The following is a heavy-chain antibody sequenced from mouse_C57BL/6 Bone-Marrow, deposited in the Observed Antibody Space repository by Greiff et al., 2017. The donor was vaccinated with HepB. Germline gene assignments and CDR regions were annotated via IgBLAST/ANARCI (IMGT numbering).Heavy chain of an antibody. J-gene: IGHJ3*01. CDR1: GYTFTSYG. D-gene: IGHD2-4*01. Sequence: VQLQQSGAELARPGASVKLSCKASGYTFTSYGISWVKQRTGQGLEWIGEIYPRSGNTYYNEKFKGKATLTADKSSSTAYMELRSLTSEDSAVYFCASLSTMITTKRFAYWGQGTLVTVSA. CDR3: ASLSTMITTKRFAY. CDR2: IYPRSGNT. V-gene: IGHV1-81*01.